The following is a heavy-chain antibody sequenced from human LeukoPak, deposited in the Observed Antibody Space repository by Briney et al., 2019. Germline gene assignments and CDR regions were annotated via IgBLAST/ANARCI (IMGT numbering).Heavy chain of an antibody. Sequence: GGSLRLSCAASGFTFSSYWMHWVRQAPGKRLVWVSRINSDGSSTSYADSVKGRFTISRDNAKNTLYLQMNSLRAEDTAVYYCARGISGSDRGWFDPWGQGTLVTVSS. CDR3: ARGISGSDRGWFDP. D-gene: IGHD1-26*01. CDR2: INSDGSST. J-gene: IGHJ5*02. V-gene: IGHV3-74*01. CDR1: GFTFSSYW.